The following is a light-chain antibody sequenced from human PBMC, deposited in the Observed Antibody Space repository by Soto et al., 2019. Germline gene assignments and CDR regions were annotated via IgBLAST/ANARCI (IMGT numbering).Light chain of an antibody. CDR2: EVT. CDR3: SSYAGSNNPYV. J-gene: IGLJ1*01. Sequence: QSALTQPPSASGSPGQSVTISCTGTSGDFGGYDYVSWYQQHPGKAPKLMIYEVTKRPLGVPDRFSGSKSGNTASLTVSGLQAEDEADYYCSSYAGSNNPYVFGTGTRSPS. CDR1: SGDFGGYDY. V-gene: IGLV2-8*01.